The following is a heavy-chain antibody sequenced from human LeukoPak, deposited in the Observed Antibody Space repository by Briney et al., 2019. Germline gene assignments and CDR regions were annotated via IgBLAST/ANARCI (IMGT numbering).Heavy chain of an antibody. CDR1: GFTFSSYA. CDR2: ISGSGGRT. D-gene: IGHD2-2*01. Sequence: GGSLRLSCAASGFTFSSYAMSWVRQAPGKGLEWVSAISGSGGRTYYADSVKGRLTISRDNSKNTLYLQMNTLRAGDTAVYYCAKDGSVLPAAMFVDYWGQGTLVTVSS. V-gene: IGHV3-23*01. CDR3: AKDGSVLPAAMFVDY. J-gene: IGHJ4*02.